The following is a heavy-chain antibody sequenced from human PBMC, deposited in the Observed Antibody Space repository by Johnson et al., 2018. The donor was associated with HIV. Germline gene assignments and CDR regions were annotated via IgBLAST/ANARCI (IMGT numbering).Heavy chain of an antibody. V-gene: IGHV3-11*04. CDR2: ISSSGSTR. CDR3: ARYQQLVRDGAFDI. J-gene: IGHJ3*02. CDR1: GFTFSDYY. D-gene: IGHD6-13*01. Sequence: QVQLVESGGGLVQPGGSLRLSCAASGFTFSDYYMSWIRQAPGKGLEWISYISSSGSTRYYDDSVKGRFTISRDNAKNSLSRQMNSLRAEDTAVYYCARYQQLVRDGAFDIWGQGTMVTVSS.